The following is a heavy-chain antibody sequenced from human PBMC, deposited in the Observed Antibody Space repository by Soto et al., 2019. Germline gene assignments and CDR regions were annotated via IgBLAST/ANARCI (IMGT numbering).Heavy chain of an antibody. Sequence: QVQLVQSGAEVKKPGASVKVSCKASGYTFIHYYIHWVRQAPGQGLEWMAIINPNGGSTNYAQKFRGRVTVTSDTSTTTVSMELHRLGSDDTAVYFCARSLLQGDFWGQGTLVTVSS. D-gene: IGHD2-21*01. CDR1: GYTFIHYY. CDR3: ARSLLQGDF. J-gene: IGHJ4*02. V-gene: IGHV1-46*01. CDR2: INPNGGST.